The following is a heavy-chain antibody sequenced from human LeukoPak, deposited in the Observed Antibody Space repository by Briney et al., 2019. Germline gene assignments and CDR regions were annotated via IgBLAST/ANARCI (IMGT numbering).Heavy chain of an antibody. CDR2: INPNSGDT. D-gene: IGHD3-22*01. CDR1: GGTFSSYA. V-gene: IGHV1-2*02. Sequence: GASVKVSCKASGGTFSSYAISWVRQAPGQGLEWMGWINPNSGDTNYAQKFQGRVTMTRDTSISTAYMELSRLRSDDAAVYYCARDRNTMILIDWGQETLVTVSS. J-gene: IGHJ4*02. CDR3: ARDRNTMILID.